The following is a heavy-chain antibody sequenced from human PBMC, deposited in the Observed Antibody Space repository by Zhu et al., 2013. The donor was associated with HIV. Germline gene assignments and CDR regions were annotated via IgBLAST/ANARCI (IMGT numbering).Heavy chain of an antibody. D-gene: IGHD4-17*01. CDR1: GSTFSNYA. Sequence: QVQVVQSGAEVKKPGSSMKVSCKASGSTFSNYAIHWVRQAPGQGLEWMGGIIPIFGTQKYAQKFEGRVTISADESTTTAYMELSSLRSADTAVYYCARVSTTVRSFDIWGQGTMVTVSS. CDR3: ARVSTTVRSFDI. J-gene: IGHJ3*02. V-gene: IGHV1-69*01. CDR2: IIPIFGTQ.